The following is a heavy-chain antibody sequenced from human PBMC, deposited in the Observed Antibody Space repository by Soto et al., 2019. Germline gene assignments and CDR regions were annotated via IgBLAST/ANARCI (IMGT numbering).Heavy chain of an antibody. CDR2: MNPNSGNT. CDR1: GYTFTSYD. D-gene: IGHD4-17*01. V-gene: IGHV1-8*01. Sequence: GASVKVSCKASGYTFTSYDINWVLQATGQGLEWMGRMNPNSGNTGYAQKFQGRVTMTRNTSISTAYMELSSLRSEDTAVYYCARGSATVTPEDNILDATVFLNYYYYGMDVWGQGTTVTVSS. J-gene: IGHJ6*02. CDR3: ARGSATVTPEDNILDATVFLNYYYYGMDV.